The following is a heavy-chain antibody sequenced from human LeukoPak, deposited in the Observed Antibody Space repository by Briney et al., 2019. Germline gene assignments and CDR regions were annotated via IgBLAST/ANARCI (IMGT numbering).Heavy chain of an antibody. V-gene: IGHV3-23*01. D-gene: IGHD6-19*01. CDR1: GFTFSNYG. Sequence: GGSLXLSCAASGFTFSNYGMSWVRQAPGKGLEWVSAITASSSSTHDADSVQGRFTISRDNSKNTLYLEMNSLRAEDTAIYYCAKLAHGWYDFTYFDYWGQGTLVTVSS. CDR3: AKLAHGWYDFTYFDY. CDR2: ITASSSST. J-gene: IGHJ4*02.